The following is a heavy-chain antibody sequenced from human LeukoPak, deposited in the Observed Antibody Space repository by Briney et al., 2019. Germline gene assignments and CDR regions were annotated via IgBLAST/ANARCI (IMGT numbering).Heavy chain of an antibody. V-gene: IGHV1-69*13. CDR3: ARGYCGSTSCYMDV. CDR2: IIPIFGTA. Sequence: SVKVSCKASGGTFSSYAISWVRQAPGQGLEWMGGIIPIFGTANYAQKFQGRVTITADELTSTAYMELSSLRSEDTAVYYCARGYCGSTSCYMDVWGKGTTVTVSS. CDR1: GGTFSSYA. D-gene: IGHD2-2*01. J-gene: IGHJ6*03.